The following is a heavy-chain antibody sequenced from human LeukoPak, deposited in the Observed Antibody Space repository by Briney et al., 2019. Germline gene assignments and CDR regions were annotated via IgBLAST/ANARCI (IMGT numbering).Heavy chain of an antibody. D-gene: IGHD1-7*01. J-gene: IGHJ5*02. Sequence: SETLSLTCNVSGASISSNNHYWGWLRQPPGKGLEWIGYIYYSGSTNYNPSLKSRVTISVDTSKNQFSLKLSSVTAADTAVYYGARYAITGTFRGFDPWGQGTLVTVSS. CDR3: ARYAITGTFRGFDP. CDR1: GASISSNNHY. CDR2: IYYSGST. V-gene: IGHV4-61*05.